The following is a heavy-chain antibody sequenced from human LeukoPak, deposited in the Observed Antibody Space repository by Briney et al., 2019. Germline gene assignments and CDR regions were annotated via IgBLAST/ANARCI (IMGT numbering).Heavy chain of an antibody. CDR3: ARDLEDYNNYGEVGF. CDR2: IKQDGSEK. J-gene: IGHJ4*02. CDR1: GFTFSSYW. Sequence: GGSLRLSCAASGFTFSSYWMSWVRQAPGKGLEWVANIKQDGSEKYYVDSVKGRFTISRDNSKNTLYLQMSSLRAEDTAVYYCARDLEDYNNYGEVGFWGQGTLVTVSS. D-gene: IGHD4-11*01. V-gene: IGHV3-7*01.